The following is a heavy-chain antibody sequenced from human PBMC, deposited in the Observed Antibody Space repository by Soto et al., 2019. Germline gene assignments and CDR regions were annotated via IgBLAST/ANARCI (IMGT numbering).Heavy chain of an antibody. D-gene: IGHD4-17*01. CDR1: GYTFTSYD. J-gene: IGHJ4*02. Sequence: QVQLVQSGAEVKKPGASVKVSCKASGYTFTSYDINWVRQATGQGLEWMGWMNPNSGNTGYAQKFQGRVTMTRNTSRSTAYMELSSLRSEDTAVYYCARGLDGDDFGGYYFDYWGQGTLVTVSS. V-gene: IGHV1-8*01. CDR3: ARGLDGDDFGGYYFDY. CDR2: MNPNSGNT.